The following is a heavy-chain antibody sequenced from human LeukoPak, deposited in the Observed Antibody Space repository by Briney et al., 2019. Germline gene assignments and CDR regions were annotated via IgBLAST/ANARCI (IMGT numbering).Heavy chain of an antibody. V-gene: IGHV5-51*01. J-gene: IGHJ3*02. D-gene: IGHD5-24*01. Sequence: GESLKISCKGSGYSFTSYWIGWVRQMPGKGLEWMGIIYPGDSDTRYSPSFQGQVTIPADKSISTAYLQWSSLKASDTAMYYCARGRRDGYNYDAFDIWGQGTMVTVSS. CDR3: ARGRRDGYNYDAFDI. CDR1: GYSFTSYW. CDR2: IYPGDSDT.